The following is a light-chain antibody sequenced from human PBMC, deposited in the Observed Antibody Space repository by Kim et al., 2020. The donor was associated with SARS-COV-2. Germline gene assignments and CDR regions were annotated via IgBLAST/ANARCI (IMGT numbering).Light chain of an antibody. J-gene: IGLJ2*01. CDR1: SSNIGSNS. CDR3: AAWDDSLNGPV. V-gene: IGLV1-44*01. CDR2: SNS. Sequence: GQRVTVSCSGGSSNIGSNSVNWYQQLPGTAPKLLIYSNSQRPSGFPDRFSGSKSGTSASLAISGLQSEDEADYYCAAWDDSLNGPVFGGGTQLTVL.